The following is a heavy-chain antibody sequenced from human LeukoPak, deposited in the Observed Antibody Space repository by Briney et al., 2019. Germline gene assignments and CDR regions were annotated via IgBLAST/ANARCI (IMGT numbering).Heavy chain of an antibody. J-gene: IGHJ4*02. D-gene: IGHD3-10*01. Sequence: GTSVKVSCKASGFSFTRPAVQWVRQARGQRLEWIGWIVVGSGNTNYAQKFQERVTITRDMSTSTAYMELSSLRSEDTAVYYCAAGLYGSGSLDYWGQGSLVTVSS. CDR1: GFSFTRPA. CDR3: AAGLYGSGSLDY. V-gene: IGHV1-58*01. CDR2: IVVGSGNT.